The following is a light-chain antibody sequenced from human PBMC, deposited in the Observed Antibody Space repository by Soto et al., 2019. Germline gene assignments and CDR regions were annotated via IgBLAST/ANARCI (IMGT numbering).Light chain of an antibody. CDR1: QSVRSSF. CDR2: GDS. V-gene: IGKV3-15*01. Sequence: EIVMTQSPATLSVSPGERATLSCRASQSVRSSFLAWYQQKPGQAPSLLIYGDSTRATGIPARFSGSGSGTEFTLTINSLQSEDFAVYYCQQYSNRPLTFGGVTKVDIK. J-gene: IGKJ4*01. CDR3: QQYSNRPLT.